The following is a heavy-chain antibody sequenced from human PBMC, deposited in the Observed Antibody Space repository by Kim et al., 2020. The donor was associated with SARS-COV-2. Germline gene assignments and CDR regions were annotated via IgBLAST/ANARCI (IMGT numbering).Heavy chain of an antibody. Sequence: ASVKVSCKASGYTFTSYYMHWVRQAPGQGLEWMGIINPSGGSTSYAQKFQGRVTTTRDTSTSTVYMELSSLRSEDTAVYYCARGYTSFFGVVIISAQLFDYWGQGTLVTVSS. J-gene: IGHJ4*02. CDR1: GYTFTSYY. D-gene: IGHD3-3*01. CDR2: INPSGGST. V-gene: IGHV1-46*01. CDR3: ARGYTSFFGVVIISAQLFDY.